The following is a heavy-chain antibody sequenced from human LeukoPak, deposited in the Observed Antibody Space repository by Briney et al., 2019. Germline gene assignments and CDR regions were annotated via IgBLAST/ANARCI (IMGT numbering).Heavy chain of an antibody. Sequence: SVKVSCKASGGTFSSYAISWVQQAPGQGLEWMGGIIPIFGTANYAQKFQGRVTITTDESTSTAYMELSSLRSEDTAVYYCARPDPAHYSSSWLNFDYWGQGTLVTVSS. CDR1: GGTFSSYA. CDR2: IIPIFGTA. J-gene: IGHJ4*02. CDR3: ARPDPAHYSSSWLNFDY. V-gene: IGHV1-69*05. D-gene: IGHD6-13*01.